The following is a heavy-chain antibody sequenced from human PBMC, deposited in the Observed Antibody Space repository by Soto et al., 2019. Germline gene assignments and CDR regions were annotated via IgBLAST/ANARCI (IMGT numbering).Heavy chain of an antibody. CDR1: GDSLSSYY. Sequence: SETLSLTCTVSGDSLSSYYWSWIRQPSGKGLEWIGYIYYSGSTNYNPSLESRVTIFLDTSKNQVSLKVSSLTAADTAVYYCARYPLITIFGVDSDYWGQGTLVTVSS. D-gene: IGHD3-3*01. CDR3: ARYPLITIFGVDSDY. J-gene: IGHJ4*02. CDR2: IYYSGST. V-gene: IGHV4-59*01.